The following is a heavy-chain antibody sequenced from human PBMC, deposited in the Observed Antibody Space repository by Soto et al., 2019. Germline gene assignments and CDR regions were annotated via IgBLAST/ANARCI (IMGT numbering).Heavy chain of an antibody. J-gene: IGHJ4*02. CDR2: INPNSGGT. CDR1: GYTFTSYG. CDR3: ARVNPIDY. Sequence: ASVKVSCKASGYTFTSYGISWVRQAPGQGLEWMGWINPNSGGTNYAQKFQGRVTMTRDTSISTAYMELSRLRSDDTAVYYCARVNPIDYWGQGTLVTVSS. V-gene: IGHV1-2*02.